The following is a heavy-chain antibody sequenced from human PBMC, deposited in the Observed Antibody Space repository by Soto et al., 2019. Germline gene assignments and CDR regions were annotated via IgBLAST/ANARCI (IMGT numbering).Heavy chain of an antibody. Sequence: QVQLQESGPGLVKPSETLSLTCTVSGGSISSYYWSWIRQPAGKGLEWIGRIYTSGSTNYNPSLKSRVTMSVDTSKNQFSLKLSSVTAADTAVYYCARGYYYGSGSYYKVMDVWGQGTTVTVSS. V-gene: IGHV4-4*07. D-gene: IGHD3-10*01. CDR2: IYTSGST. J-gene: IGHJ6*02. CDR1: GGSISSYY. CDR3: ARGYYYGSGSYYKVMDV.